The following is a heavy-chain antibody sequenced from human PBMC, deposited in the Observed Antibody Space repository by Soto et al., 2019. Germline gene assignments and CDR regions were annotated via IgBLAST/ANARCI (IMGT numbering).Heavy chain of an antibody. Sequence: SETLSLTCTLSGGSISSNSYYWGWIRQPPVKGLEWIGNIYLSGSTYYNPSLKSRVAISVDTSKNQFSLHLSSVTAADTAVYYRTRPLRLSSCLSQWFDPLVQGILVTAAS. CDR3: TRPLRLSSCLSQWFDP. J-gene: IGHJ5*02. D-gene: IGHD2-2*01. CDR1: GGSISSNSYY. V-gene: IGHV4-39*01. CDR2: IYLSGST.